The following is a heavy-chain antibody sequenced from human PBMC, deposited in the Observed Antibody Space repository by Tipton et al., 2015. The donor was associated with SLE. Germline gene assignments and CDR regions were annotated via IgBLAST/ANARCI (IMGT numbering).Heavy chain of an antibody. Sequence: TLSLTCTVSGYSISSGHLWGWIRQAPGKGLEWIASVFRSGTSHYNPSLKRRVTISGDTSKNQFSLKLRSVTAADTAVYYCALDGGTGSAFDYWGQGTLVTVSS. J-gene: IGHJ4*02. D-gene: IGHD1-1*01. CDR3: ALDGGTGSAFDY. V-gene: IGHV4-38-2*02. CDR1: GYSISSGHL. CDR2: VFRSGTS.